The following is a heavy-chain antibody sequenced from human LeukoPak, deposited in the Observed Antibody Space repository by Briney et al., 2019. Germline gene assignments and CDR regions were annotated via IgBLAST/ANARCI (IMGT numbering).Heavy chain of an antibody. J-gene: IGHJ3*02. D-gene: IGHD2-8*01. CDR1: GFTFSSYS. CDR2: ISSSSSYI. CDR3: ARRSQHDLNGAFDI. Sequence: PGGSLRLSCAASGFTFSSYSMNWVRQAPGKGLEWVSSISSSSSYIYYADSVMGRFTISRDNAKNSLYLQMNSLRAEDTAVYYCARRSQHDLNGAFDIWGQGTMVTVSS. V-gene: IGHV3-21*01.